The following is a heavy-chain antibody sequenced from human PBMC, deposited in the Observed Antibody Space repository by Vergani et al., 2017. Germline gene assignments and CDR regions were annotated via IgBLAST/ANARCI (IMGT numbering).Heavy chain of an antibody. J-gene: IGHJ5*02. CDR1: GGSISSYY. CDR3: ARLSGPPGWFDP. CDR2: IYYSGST. V-gene: IGHV4-59*12. Sequence: QVQLQESGPGLVKPSETLSLTCTVSGGSISSYYWSWIRQPPGKGLEWIGYIYYSGSTNYNPSLKSRVTISVDTSKNQFSLKLSSVTAADTAVYYCARLSGPPGWFDPWGQGTLVTVSS. D-gene: IGHD3-10*01.